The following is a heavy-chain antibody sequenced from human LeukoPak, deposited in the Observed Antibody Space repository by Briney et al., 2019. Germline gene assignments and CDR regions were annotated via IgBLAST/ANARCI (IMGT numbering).Heavy chain of an antibody. Sequence: PGGSLRLSCAASGFIFSSYAMSWVRQAPGKGLEWVSTISGSGGSTYYADSVKGRFTISRDNSKNTVYLQMNSLRAEDTAVYYCAKNGGRSRAFDIWGQGTKVTVSS. CDR2: ISGSGGST. D-gene: IGHD2-15*01. CDR3: AKNGGRSRAFDI. V-gene: IGHV3-23*01. J-gene: IGHJ3*02. CDR1: GFIFSSYA.